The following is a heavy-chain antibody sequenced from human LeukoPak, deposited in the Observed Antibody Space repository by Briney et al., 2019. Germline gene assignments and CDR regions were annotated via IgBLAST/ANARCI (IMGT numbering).Heavy chain of an antibody. CDR2: IYHSGST. J-gene: IGHJ4*02. D-gene: IGHD3-22*01. V-gene: IGHV4-4*02. CDR3: ARGGAGSSGSQDY. CDR1: GGSISSSNW. Sequence: KPSETLSLTCAVSGGSISSSNWWSWVHQPPGKGLEWIGEIYHSGSTNYNPSLKSRVTISVDKSKNQFSLKLSSVTAADTVVYYCARGGAGSSGSQDYWGQGTLVTVSS.